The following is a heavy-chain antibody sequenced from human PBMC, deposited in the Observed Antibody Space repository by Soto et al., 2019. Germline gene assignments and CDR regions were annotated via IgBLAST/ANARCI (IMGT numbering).Heavy chain of an antibody. V-gene: IGHV4-59*01. D-gene: IGHD7-27*01. CDR2: IHYSGTT. CDR1: GDSISSYF. J-gene: IGHJ4*01. Sequence: ASETLSLTCTIYGDSISSYFWSWIRQPPGKGLEWIGYIHYSGTTVYSPSLKSRVTMSIDTSENQFTLNLTSVTAADTAVYFCARDTGGYYLDSWGQGSLVTVSS. CDR3: ARDTGGYYLDS.